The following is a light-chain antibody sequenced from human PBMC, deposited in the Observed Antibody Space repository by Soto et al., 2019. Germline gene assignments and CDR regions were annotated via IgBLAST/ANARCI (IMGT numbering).Light chain of an antibody. Sequence: DIKMTQSPSTLSASVGDRLTITCRASQTISSWLAWYQQKPGKAPKLLIYKASTLKSGVPSRFSGSGSGTDFTLTISSLQPEDVATYYCQKYNSAPRTFGQGTKVDIK. V-gene: IGKV1-5*03. CDR2: KAS. CDR1: QTISSW. CDR3: QKYNSAPRT. J-gene: IGKJ1*01.